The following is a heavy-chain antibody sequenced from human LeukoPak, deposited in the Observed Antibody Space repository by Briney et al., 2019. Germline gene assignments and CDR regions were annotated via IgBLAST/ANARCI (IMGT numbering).Heavy chain of an antibody. J-gene: IGHJ4*02. CDR1: GFTFISYE. D-gene: IGHD1-1*01. V-gene: IGHV3-48*03. Sequence: GGSLRLSCAASGFTFISYEVNWVRQAPGKGLEWVSYISSSGSTIYYADSLKGRFTISRDNAKNSLYLQMNSLRAEDTAVYYCARDLDWKFDYWGQGTLVTVSS. CDR3: ARDLDWKFDY. CDR2: ISSSGSTI.